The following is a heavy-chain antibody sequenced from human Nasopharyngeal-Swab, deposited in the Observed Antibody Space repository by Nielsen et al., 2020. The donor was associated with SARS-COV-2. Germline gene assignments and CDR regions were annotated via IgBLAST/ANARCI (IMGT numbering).Heavy chain of an antibody. CDR1: GFTFNNYN. CDR3: AGDGLDYDFWSAYFMDV. Sequence: GGSLRLSCAASGFTFNNYNFNWVRQALGKGLEGVSSISSTSSYIYYADSVKGRFTISRDNAKNSLYLQMNSLRAEDTAVYYCAGDGLDYDFWSAYFMDVWGQGTTVTVSS. CDR2: ISSTSSYI. J-gene: IGHJ6*02. V-gene: IGHV3-21*01. D-gene: IGHD3-3*01.